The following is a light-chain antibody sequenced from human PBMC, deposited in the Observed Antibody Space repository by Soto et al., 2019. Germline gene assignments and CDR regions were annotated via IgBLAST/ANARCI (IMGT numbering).Light chain of an antibody. V-gene: IGLV2-8*01. CDR1: SSDVGGYDF. J-gene: IGLJ2*01. Sequence: QSALTQPPSASGSPGQSVTISCTGTSSDVGGYDFVSWYQQHPGKAPKLMIYEVTKRPSGVPDRFSGSKSDNTASLTVSGLQVEDEANYYCSSYAGSKNFVVFGGGTKLTVL. CDR3: SSYAGSKNFVV. CDR2: EVT.